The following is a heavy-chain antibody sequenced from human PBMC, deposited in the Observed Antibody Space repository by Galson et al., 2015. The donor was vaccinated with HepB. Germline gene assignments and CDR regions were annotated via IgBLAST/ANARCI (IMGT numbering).Heavy chain of an antibody. CDR3: ARDPSPTTDAWYYFDY. J-gene: IGHJ4*02. CDR1: GFTFSSHS. Sequence: SLRLSCAASGFTFSSHSMNWVHQAPGKGLEWVSYISSSGTTIYYADSVKGRFTISRDNAKNSLYLQMNSLGDEDTAVYYCARDPSPTTDAWYYFDYWGQGTLVTVSS. CDR2: ISSSGTTI. V-gene: IGHV3-48*02. D-gene: IGHD1-1*01.